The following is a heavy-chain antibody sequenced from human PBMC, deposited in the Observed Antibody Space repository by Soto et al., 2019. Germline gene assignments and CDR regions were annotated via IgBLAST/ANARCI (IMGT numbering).Heavy chain of an antibody. CDR1: GGSISSGDYY. CDR2: IYDSGTT. Sequence: PSETLSLTCTVSGGSISSGDYYWSWIRQPPGKGLEWIGYIYDSGTTYYNPSLKSRVTISVDTSKNQFSLKLTSVTAADTAVYYCARVYYGSGSLYYFDYWGQGTLVTVS. J-gene: IGHJ4*02. D-gene: IGHD3-10*01. V-gene: IGHV4-30-4*01. CDR3: ARVYYGSGSLYYFDY.